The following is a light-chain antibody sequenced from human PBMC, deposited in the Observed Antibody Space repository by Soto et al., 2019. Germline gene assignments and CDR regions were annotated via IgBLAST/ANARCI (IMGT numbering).Light chain of an antibody. V-gene: IGKV3-15*01. CDR3: QQYNNWPRT. CDR1: QSVSSD. CDR2: DAS. J-gene: IGKJ1*01. Sequence: EIVMTQSPATLSVSPGERATLSCRASQSVSSDLAWYHQKPGQAPRLLIYDASTRATGIPARFSGSGSGTEFTLTINSLQSEDLAVYYCQQYNNWPRTFGQGTQVEIK.